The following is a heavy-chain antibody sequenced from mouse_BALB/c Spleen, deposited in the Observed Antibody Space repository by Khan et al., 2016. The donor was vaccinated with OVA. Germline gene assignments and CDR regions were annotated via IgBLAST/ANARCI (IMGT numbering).Heavy chain of an antibody. J-gene: IGHJ3*01. Sequence: LEESGAELMKPGASVKISCKATGYTFSSYWIEWVRQRPGHGLEWIGEILPGSGRINYNEKFKGKSTFTADTSSNTAYMHLNNLTSDASAVYYCARGNYYGSSSWFGYWGQGTLVTVSA. CDR1: GYTFSSYW. CDR3: ARGNYYGSSSWFGY. D-gene: IGHD1-1*01. V-gene: IGHV1-9*01. CDR2: ILPGSGRI.